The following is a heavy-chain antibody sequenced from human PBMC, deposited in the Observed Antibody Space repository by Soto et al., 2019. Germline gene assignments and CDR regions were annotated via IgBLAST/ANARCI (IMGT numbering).Heavy chain of an antibody. V-gene: IGHV1-18*04. J-gene: IGHJ4*02. CDR2: ISAYNGNT. D-gene: IGHD3-22*01. Sequence: QVHLEQSGAEVRKPGASVEVSCKASGYTFNSFGINWVRQAPGQGLEWLGWISAYNGNTNYAQKFHGRVTMTADTSTTTAYLELTSLRSDDTAVYYRAREFQYDSGGFHELYFWGQGTLVTVSS. CDR3: AREFQYDSGGFHELYF. CDR1: GYTFNSFG.